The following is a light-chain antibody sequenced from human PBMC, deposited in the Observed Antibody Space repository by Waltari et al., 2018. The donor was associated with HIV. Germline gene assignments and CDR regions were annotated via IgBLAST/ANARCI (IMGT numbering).Light chain of an antibody. J-gene: IGLJ2*01. V-gene: IGLV2-14*01. Sequence: QSALTQPASVSGSSGQSITISCTGPSSDVGVFNYFSWYQQHPGKAPKLMIYEVSNRPSGVSNRFSGSKSGNTASLTNSGLQAEDEADYYCSSYTSSSTLYVVFGGGTKLTVL. CDR3: SSYTSSSTLYVV. CDR1: SSDVGVFNY. CDR2: EVS.